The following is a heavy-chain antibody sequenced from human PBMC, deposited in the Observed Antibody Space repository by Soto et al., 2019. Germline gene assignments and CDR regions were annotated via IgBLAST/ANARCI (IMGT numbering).Heavy chain of an antibody. D-gene: IGHD3-10*01. J-gene: IGHJ2*01. CDR2: VGHDGSAQ. Sequence: QVQLVESGGGVVQPGRSLRLSCAASGFSFSSYGMHWVRQAPGKGLEWVTVVGHDGSAQEYADSVKGRFTISRDNSKNPVELPMDSLRAEDTAVYYLAKEFLPIPMVYWYFDLWGRGTLVTVSS. V-gene: IGHV3-30*18. CDR1: GFSFSSYG. CDR3: AKEFLPIPMVYWYFDL.